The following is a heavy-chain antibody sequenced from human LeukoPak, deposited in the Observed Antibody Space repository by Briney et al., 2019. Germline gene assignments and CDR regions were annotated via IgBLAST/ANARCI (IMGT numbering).Heavy chain of an antibody. J-gene: IGHJ4*02. CDR3: AKSGDSSGYYFYYFDN. D-gene: IGHD3-22*01. CDR1: GFTFSSYA. V-gene: IGHV3-23*01. Sequence: GGSLRLSCAASGFTFSSYAMSWVRQAPGKGLEWVSAISGSGGTTYYADSVKCRFTISRDNSKNTLYLQMDSLRAEDTAVYYCAKSGDSSGYYFYYFDNWGQGTLVTVSS. CDR2: ISGSGGTT.